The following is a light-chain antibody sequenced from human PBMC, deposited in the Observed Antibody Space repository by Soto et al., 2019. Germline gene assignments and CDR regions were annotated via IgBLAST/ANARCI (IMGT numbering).Light chain of an antibody. CDR2: TAS. V-gene: IGKV1-27*01. Sequence: DLQMTQSPSSLSASVGDRVTITCRASQGISNYLAWYQQKPGKVPKLLIYTASTLQSGVPSRFSGSGSGTDFTLTISSLQPEDVAPSYCQKYNNAPWTFGQGTKVDIQ. CDR3: QKYNNAPWT. J-gene: IGKJ1*01. CDR1: QGISNY.